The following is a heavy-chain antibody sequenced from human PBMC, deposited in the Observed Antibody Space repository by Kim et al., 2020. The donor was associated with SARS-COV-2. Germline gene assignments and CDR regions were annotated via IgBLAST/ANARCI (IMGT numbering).Heavy chain of an antibody. V-gene: IGHV5-51*01. CDR2: IYPGDSDT. Sequence: GESLKISCKGSGYSFTSYWIGWVRQMPGKGLEWMGIIYPGDSDTRYSPSFQGQVTISADKSISTAYLQWSSLKASDTAMYYCARLGYYYGSGSYFQGAFDIWGQGTMVTVSS. D-gene: IGHD3-10*01. CDR1: GYSFTSYW. CDR3: ARLGYYYGSGSYFQGAFDI. J-gene: IGHJ3*02.